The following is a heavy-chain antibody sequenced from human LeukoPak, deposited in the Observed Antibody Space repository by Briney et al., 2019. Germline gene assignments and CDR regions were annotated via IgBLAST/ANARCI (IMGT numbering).Heavy chain of an antibody. CDR2: ISGSGGST. V-gene: IGHV3-23*01. Sequence: GGSLRLSCAASGFTFSSYAMSWVRPAPGKGLEWVSAISGSGGSTDYADSVKGRFTISRDNSKITLYLQMSSLRAEDTAVYYCAKDQDYCSGGSCYGGRAFDIWGQGTMVTVSS. CDR1: GFTFSSYA. D-gene: IGHD2-15*01. J-gene: IGHJ3*02. CDR3: AKDQDYCSGGSCYGGRAFDI.